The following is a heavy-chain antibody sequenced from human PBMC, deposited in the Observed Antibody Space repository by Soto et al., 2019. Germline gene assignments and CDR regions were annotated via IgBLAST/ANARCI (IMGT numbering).Heavy chain of an antibody. D-gene: IGHD1-26*01. Sequence: ASVKVSCKASGYTFTSYYMHWVRQAPGQGLEWMGIINPSGGSTSYAQKFQGRVTMTRETSTSTVYMELSSLRSEDTAVYYCARAAFDSGSYWPSAPYGMDVWGQGTTVTVSS. CDR3: ARAAFDSGSYWPSAPYGMDV. CDR1: GYTFTSYY. J-gene: IGHJ6*02. CDR2: INPSGGST. V-gene: IGHV1-46*01.